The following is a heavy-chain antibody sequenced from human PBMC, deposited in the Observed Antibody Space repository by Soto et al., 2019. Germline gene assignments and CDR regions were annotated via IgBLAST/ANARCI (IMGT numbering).Heavy chain of an antibody. Sequence: QITLKEAGPTLVKPTQTLTLTCSFSGFSLITSGVGVGWIRQPPGTALEWLALIYWDDDTGYSTSLRNRLTITKDTSRNQVVLTMTNMDPADTGTYYCAHTMAPRILDSWGQGTLVTVSS. CDR1: GFSLITSGVG. V-gene: IGHV2-5*02. CDR3: AHTMAPRILDS. J-gene: IGHJ4*02. CDR2: IYWDDDT.